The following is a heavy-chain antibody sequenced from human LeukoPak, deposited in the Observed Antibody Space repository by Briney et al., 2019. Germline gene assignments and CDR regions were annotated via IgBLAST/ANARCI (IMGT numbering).Heavy chain of an antibody. CDR2: ITHDGRI. J-gene: IGHJ4*02. CDR1: GASFRGSY. D-gene: IGHD4-17*01. V-gene: IGHV4-34*01. CDR3: ATIYADYSDFDS. Sequence: SETLSLTCAVYGASFRGSYWSWIRQPPGKGLEWIGEITHDGRINHNPSLKSRVTISVDRSMNQFSLKLSSVTVADTAVYYCATIYADYSDFDSWGQGTLVTVSS.